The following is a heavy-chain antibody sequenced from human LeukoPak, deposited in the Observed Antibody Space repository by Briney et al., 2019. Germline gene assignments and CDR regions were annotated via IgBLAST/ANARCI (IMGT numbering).Heavy chain of an antibody. CDR1: GFTFSSYW. Sequence: GGSLRLSCAASGFTFSSYWMHWVRQAPGKGLVWVSRINTDGTSTTYADSVKGRFTISRDNAKNTVDLQMNSLRGEDTAVYYCARDAGDCGGDCPRWFDPWGQGTLVTVSS. D-gene: IGHD2-21*02. V-gene: IGHV3-74*01. CDR2: INTDGTST. J-gene: IGHJ5*02. CDR3: ARDAGDCGGDCPRWFDP.